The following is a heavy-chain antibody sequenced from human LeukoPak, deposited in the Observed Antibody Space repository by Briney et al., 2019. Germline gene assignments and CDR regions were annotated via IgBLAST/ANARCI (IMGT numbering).Heavy chain of an antibody. J-gene: IGHJ4*02. CDR1: GFTFSTYS. CDR3: ARGAASGTSRFDY. CDR2: ISSSSSAI. Sequence: GGSLGLSCAASGFTFSTYSMSWVRQAPGKGLEWVSYISSSSSAIYYTDSVKGRFTISRDNAKSSLYLQMNSLRAEDTAVYYCARGAASGTSRFDYWGQGTLVTVSS. V-gene: IGHV3-48*01. D-gene: IGHD6-13*01.